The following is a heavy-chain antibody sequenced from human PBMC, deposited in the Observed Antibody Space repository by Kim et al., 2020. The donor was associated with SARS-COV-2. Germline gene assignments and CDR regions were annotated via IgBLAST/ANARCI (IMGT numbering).Heavy chain of an antibody. CDR2: IYSGDIT. Sequence: GGSLRLSCAASGFTVSRNYMSWVRQAPGKGLEWVSIIYSGDITYYADSVKGRFTISRDNSKNTLYLQVNSLRAEDSAVYYCARVLAVAGDDAFDLWGQGTMLTVSS. CDR1: GFTVSRNY. CDR3: ARVLAVAGDDAFDL. D-gene: IGHD6-19*01. V-gene: IGHV3-66*01. J-gene: IGHJ3*01.